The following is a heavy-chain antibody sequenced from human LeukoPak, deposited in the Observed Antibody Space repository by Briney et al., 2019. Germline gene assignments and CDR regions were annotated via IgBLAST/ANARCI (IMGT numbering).Heavy chain of an antibody. CDR3: ARESEYYYGS. J-gene: IGHJ4*02. Sequence: GGSLRLSCAASGFTFSSYGMHWVRQAPGKGLEWVAVISYDGSNKYYADSVKGRFTISRDNSKNTLYLQMNSLRAEDTAVYYCARESEYYYGSWGQGTLVTVSS. V-gene: IGHV3-30*03. CDR1: GFTFSSYG. CDR2: ISYDGSNK. D-gene: IGHD3-10*01.